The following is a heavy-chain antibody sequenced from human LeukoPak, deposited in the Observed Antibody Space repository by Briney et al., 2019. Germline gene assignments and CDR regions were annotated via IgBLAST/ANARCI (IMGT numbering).Heavy chain of an antibody. CDR3: ARASGWAFDY. CDR1: GFTFSNYG. J-gene: IGHJ4*02. V-gene: IGHV3-23*01. CDR2: IHGSSGST. Sequence: GGSLRLSCSASGFTFSNYGMSWVRQAPGKGLEWVSGIHGSSGSTYYADSVKGRSTISRDNAKNSLYLQMNSLRAEDTAVYYCARASGWAFDYWGQGTLVTVSS. D-gene: IGHD6-19*01.